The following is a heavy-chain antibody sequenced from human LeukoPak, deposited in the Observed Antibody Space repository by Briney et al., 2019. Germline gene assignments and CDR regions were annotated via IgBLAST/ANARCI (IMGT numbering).Heavy chain of an antibody. D-gene: IGHD6-13*01. V-gene: IGHV1-2*02. J-gene: IGHJ4*02. CDR1: GYTFTFYY. Sequence: ASVKVSCKASGYTFTFYYMHWVRQAPAQGLEWMRWINPNSGGTNYAQKFQGRVTMTRDTSIRTAYMELSRLRSDDTAVYYCARGLAGLDYWGQGTLVTVSS. CDR3: ARGLAGLDY. CDR2: INPNSGGT.